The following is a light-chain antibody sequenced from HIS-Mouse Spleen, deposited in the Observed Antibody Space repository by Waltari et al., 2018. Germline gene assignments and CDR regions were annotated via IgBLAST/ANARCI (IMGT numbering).Light chain of an antibody. J-gene: IGLJ2*01. CDR1: SGSIASNY. CDR2: EDN. CDR3: QSYDSSNHVV. V-gene: IGLV6-57*02. Sequence: NFMLTQPHSVSESPGKTVTISCTGSSGSIASNYVQWYQQRPGSAPTTVIYEDNQRPAGVPDRFSGSIDRSSNSAYLTISGLKTEDEADYYCQSYDSSNHVVFGGGTKLTVL.